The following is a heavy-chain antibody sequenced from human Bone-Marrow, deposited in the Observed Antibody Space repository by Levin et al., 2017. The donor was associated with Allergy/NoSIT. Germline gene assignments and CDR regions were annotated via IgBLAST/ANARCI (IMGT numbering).Heavy chain of an antibody. Sequence: SQTLSLTCSVSGYSISSGYYWGWIRQPPGKGLEWVGSVYPRGSTYRNPSLRSRVAISLDASNNQFSLKLSSVTAADTAVYYCAREREDGGNYDFDYWGQGILVTVSS. CDR2: VYPRGST. CDR3: AREREDGGNYDFDY. D-gene: IGHD4/OR15-4a*01. J-gene: IGHJ4*02. V-gene: IGHV4-38-2*02. CDR1: GYSISSGYY.